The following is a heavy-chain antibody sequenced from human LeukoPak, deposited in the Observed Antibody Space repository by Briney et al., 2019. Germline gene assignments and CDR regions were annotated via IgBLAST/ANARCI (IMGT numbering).Heavy chain of an antibody. J-gene: IGHJ4*02. V-gene: IGHV3-74*01. Sequence: PGGSLRLSCAASGFTFSNYWMHWVRQAPGKGLVWVSRINSDGSSTGYADSVKGRFTISRDNAKNTLYMQMNSLRAEDTAVYYCATDRGWRTSGYYLYYFEYWGQGTLVTFSS. CDR2: INSDGSST. CDR1: GFTFSNYW. CDR3: ATDRGWRTSGYYLYYFEY. D-gene: IGHD3-3*01.